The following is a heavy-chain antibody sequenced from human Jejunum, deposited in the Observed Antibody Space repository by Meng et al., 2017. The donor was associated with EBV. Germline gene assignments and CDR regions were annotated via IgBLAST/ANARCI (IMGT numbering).Heavy chain of an antibody. J-gene: IGHJ5*01. CDR1: GFTFSSYS. CDR3: ARDRGAGEADWFDS. Sequence: EVQLVESGGGLVKPGGSLRLSCAASGFTFSSYSMNWVRQVPGKGLEWVSSISDTSIYIYYADSVKGRFTISRDNAKNSLYLQMNSLRAEDTAVYYCARDRGAGEADWFDSWGQGPLVTVSS. CDR2: ISDTSIYI. V-gene: IGHV3-21*01. D-gene: IGHD6-19*01.